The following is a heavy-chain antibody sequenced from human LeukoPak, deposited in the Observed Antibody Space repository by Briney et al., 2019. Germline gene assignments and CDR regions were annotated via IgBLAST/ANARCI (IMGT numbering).Heavy chain of an antibody. V-gene: IGHV1-2*02. J-gene: IGHJ4*02. D-gene: IGHD1-26*01. CDR1: GYTFTGYY. Sequence: GASVKVSCKASGYTFTGYYMHWVRQAPGQGLEWMGWINPNSGGTNYAQKFQGRVTMTRDTSISTAYMELSRLRSDDTAVYYCARPGIVGADPDIFDYWGQGTLVTVSS. CDR2: INPNSGGT. CDR3: ARPGIVGADPDIFDY.